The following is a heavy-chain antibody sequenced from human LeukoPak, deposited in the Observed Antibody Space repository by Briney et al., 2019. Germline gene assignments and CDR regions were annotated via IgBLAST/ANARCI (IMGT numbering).Heavy chain of an antibody. CDR2: ISYDGSNK. J-gene: IGHJ4*02. V-gene: IGHV3-30-3*01. Sequence: PGRSLRLSCAASGFTFSSYAMHWVRQAPGKGLEWVAVISYDGSNKYYADSVKGRFTIYRDNSKNTLYLQMNSLRAEDTAVYYCASDVQVYYDSSGYYYSVDYWGQGTLVTVSS. CDR1: GFTFSSYA. CDR3: ASDVQVYYDSSGYYYSVDY. D-gene: IGHD3-22*01.